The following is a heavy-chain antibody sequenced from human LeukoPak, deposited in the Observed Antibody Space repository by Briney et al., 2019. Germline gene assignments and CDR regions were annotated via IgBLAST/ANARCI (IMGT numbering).Heavy chain of an antibody. CDR3: AATGSGSYYNKASFDY. CDR1: GYTFTNYG. V-gene: IGHV1-18*01. D-gene: IGHD3-10*01. Sequence: ASVTVSFKGSGYTFTNYGISWVRQAAGQGREGVGWISAYNGNTNYAQKLQGRVTMTTDTSTSTAYMELRSLRSDDTAVYYCAATGSGSYYNKASFDYWGQGTLVTVSS. CDR2: ISAYNGNT. J-gene: IGHJ4*02.